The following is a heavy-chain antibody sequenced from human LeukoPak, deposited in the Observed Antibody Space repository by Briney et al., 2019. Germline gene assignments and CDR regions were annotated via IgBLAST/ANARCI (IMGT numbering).Heavy chain of an antibody. CDR1: GFTFSDYY. CDR2: ISSSGSTI. J-gene: IGHJ4*02. V-gene: IGHV3-11*01. CDR3: ARDGSPEVATANFDY. D-gene: IGHD5-24*01. Sequence: PGGSLRLSCAASGFTFSDYYMSWIRQAPGKGLEWVSYISSSGSTIYYADSVKGRFTISRDNAKNSLYLQMNSLRAEDTAVYYCARDGSPEVATANFDYWGQGTLVTVSS.